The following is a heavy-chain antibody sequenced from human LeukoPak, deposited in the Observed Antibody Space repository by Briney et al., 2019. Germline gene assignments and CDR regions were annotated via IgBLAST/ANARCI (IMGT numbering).Heavy chain of an antibody. V-gene: IGHV3-9*01. CDR1: GFNFDDYA. J-gene: IGHJ4*02. D-gene: IGHD3-10*01. CDR2: ISWNSGSI. Sequence: PGRSLRLSCAASGFNFDDYAMHWVRQTPGKGLEWVSSISWNSGSIGYADSVKGRFTISRDNAKNSLYLQMKSLRAEDTALYYCAKAHTPGSGSYMYYFDSWGQGTLVTVSS. CDR3: AKAHTPGSGSYMYYFDS.